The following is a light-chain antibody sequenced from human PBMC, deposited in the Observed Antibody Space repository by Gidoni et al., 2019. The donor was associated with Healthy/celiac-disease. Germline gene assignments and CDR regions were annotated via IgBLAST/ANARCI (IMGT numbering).Light chain of an antibody. J-gene: IGKJ1*01. CDR3: QQSYSTPWT. V-gene: IGKV1-39*01. CDR1: QSISSY. Sequence: DIQMTPSPSSLSASVGDRVTITCRASQSISSYLNWYQQKPGKAPKLLIYAASSLQSGVPSRFSGSGSGTDFTLTISSLKPEDFATYDCQQSYSTPWTFGQGTKVEIK. CDR2: AAS.